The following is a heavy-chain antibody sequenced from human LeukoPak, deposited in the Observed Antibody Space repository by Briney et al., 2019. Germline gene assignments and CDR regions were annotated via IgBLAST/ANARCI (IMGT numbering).Heavy chain of an antibody. CDR2: IYSGGRT. Sequence: GGSLRLSCAASGFTVSSNYMSWVRQAPGKGLAWVSVIYSGGRTYYADSVKGRFTISRDNSKNTLYLQMNRLRAEDTAVYYCARENGHTYGYVFFDYWGQGTLVTVSS. CDR1: GFTVSSNY. J-gene: IGHJ4*02. V-gene: IGHV3-53*01. D-gene: IGHD5-18*01. CDR3: ARENGHTYGYVFFDY.